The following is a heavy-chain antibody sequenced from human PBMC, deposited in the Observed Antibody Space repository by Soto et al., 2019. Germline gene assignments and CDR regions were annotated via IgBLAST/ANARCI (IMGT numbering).Heavy chain of an antibody. CDR1: GYTFINYA. Sequence: QVQLVQSGAEVKKPGASVKVSCKASGYTFINYAINWVRQAPGQRLEWMGWINTLNGNTRYSQKFQDRVTITRDTSASTVYMEMSGLRSEDTSVYYCARVGTIDNYYDDFDYWGQGTLVAVSS. D-gene: IGHD3-22*01. V-gene: IGHV1-3*04. J-gene: IGHJ4*02. CDR2: INTLNGNT. CDR3: ARVGTIDNYYDDFDY.